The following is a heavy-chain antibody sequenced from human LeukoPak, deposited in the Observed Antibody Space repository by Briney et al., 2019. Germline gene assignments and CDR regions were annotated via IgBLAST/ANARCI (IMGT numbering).Heavy chain of an antibody. CDR2: IIPIFGTA. CDR3: ASDSITPGAFDI. CDR1: GYTFTSYG. V-gene: IGHV1-69*05. D-gene: IGHD3-3*01. Sequence: ASVKVSCKASGYTFTSYGISWVRQAPGQGLEWMGGIIPIFGTANYAQKFQGRVTITTDESTSTAYMELSSLRSEDTAVYYCASDSITPGAFDIWGQGTMVTVSS. J-gene: IGHJ3*02.